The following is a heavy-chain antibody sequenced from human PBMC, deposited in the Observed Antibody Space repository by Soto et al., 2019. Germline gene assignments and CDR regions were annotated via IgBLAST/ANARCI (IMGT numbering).Heavy chain of an antibody. CDR2: IYPGDSDT. CDR1: GSSFTSYW. J-gene: IGHJ6*02. D-gene: IGHD1-26*01. CDR3: ARHGRKWELLFRLSYYYGMDV. V-gene: IGHV5-51*01. Sequence: GESLKISCKGSGSSFTSYWIGWVRQRPGQGLEWRRMIYPGDSDTRYSPSFQGQVTISADKPISTAYLQWSSLKASDTAMYYRARHGRKWELLFRLSYYYGMDVWGQGSTVTAS.